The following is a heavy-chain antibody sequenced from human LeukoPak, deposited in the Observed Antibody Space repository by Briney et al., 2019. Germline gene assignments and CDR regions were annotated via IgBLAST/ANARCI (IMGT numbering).Heavy chain of an antibody. Sequence: PSETLSLTCTVSGGSISSYYWSWIRQPPGKGPEWIGYIYYSGSTNYNPSLKSRVTISVDTSKNQFSLKLSSVTAADTAVYYCARGRYSGYDSPWSAADYYYMDVWGKGTTVTVSS. CDR2: IYYSGST. J-gene: IGHJ6*03. CDR1: GGSISSYY. V-gene: IGHV4-59*01. CDR3: ARGRYSGYDSPWSAADYYYMDV. D-gene: IGHD5-12*01.